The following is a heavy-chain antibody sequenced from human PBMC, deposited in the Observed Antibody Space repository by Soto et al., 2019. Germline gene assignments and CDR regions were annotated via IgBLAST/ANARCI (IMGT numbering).Heavy chain of an antibody. CDR2: IYYSGST. Sequence: QVQLQESGPGLVKPSQTLSLTCTVSGGSISSGDYYWSWIRQPPGKGLEWIGYIYYSGSTYYNPSLKSRITISVDTSKNQFSLKLSSVTAADTAVYHCVRSGTYVWFQHWGQGTLVTVSS. V-gene: IGHV4-30-4*01. J-gene: IGHJ1*01. D-gene: IGHD1-26*01. CDR1: GGSISSGDYY. CDR3: VRSGTYVWFQH.